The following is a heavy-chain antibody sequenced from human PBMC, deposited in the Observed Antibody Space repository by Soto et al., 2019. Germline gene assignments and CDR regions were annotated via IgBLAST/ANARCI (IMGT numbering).Heavy chain of an antibody. V-gene: IGHV1-69*13. CDR3: AITTLLTRPEAGLSRQHFYAMDV. D-gene: IGHD6-6*01. Sequence: SVKVSCKASGGTFSSYAISWVRQAPGQGLEWMGGIIPIFGTANYAQKFQGRVTITADESTNTATMELSSLRTEDTAMYYCAITTLLTRPEAGLSRQHFYAMDVWGQGTTVTVSS. J-gene: IGHJ6*02. CDR1: GGTFSSYA. CDR2: IIPIFGTA.